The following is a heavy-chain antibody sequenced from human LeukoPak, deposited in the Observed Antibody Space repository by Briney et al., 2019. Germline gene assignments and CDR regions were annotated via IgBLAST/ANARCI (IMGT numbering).Heavy chain of an antibody. CDR1: GGSISSGSYY. D-gene: IGHD6-19*01. V-gene: IGHV4-39*07. J-gene: IGHJ4*02. CDR3: AVAGHGWDY. Sequence: KASETLSLTCTVSGGSISSGSYYWSWIRQPPGKGLEWIGSIYYSGSTYYNPSLKSRVTISVDTSKNQFSLKLSSVTAADTAVYYCAVAGHGWDYWGQGTLVTVSS. CDR2: IYYSGST.